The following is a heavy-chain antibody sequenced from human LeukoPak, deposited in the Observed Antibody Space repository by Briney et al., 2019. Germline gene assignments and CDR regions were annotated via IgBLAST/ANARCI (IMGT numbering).Heavy chain of an antibody. CDR1: GFTFSSYW. CDR2: INTDGSST. V-gene: IGHV3-74*01. Sequence: GGSLRLSCAASGFTFSSYWMHWVRQAPGKGLVWVSRINTDGSSTSYADSVKGRFTISRDNAKNTLYLQMNSLRAEDTAVYYCARDDRIAVAGIYYYYMDVWGKGTTVTVSS. CDR3: ARDDRIAVAGIYYYYMDV. J-gene: IGHJ6*03. D-gene: IGHD6-19*01.